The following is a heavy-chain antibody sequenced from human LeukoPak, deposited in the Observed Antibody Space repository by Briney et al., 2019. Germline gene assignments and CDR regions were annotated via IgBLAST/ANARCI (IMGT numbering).Heavy chain of an antibody. Sequence: HGESLKISCKGSGYSFTSYWISWVRQMPGKGLEWMGRIDPSDSYTNYSPSFQGHVTISADKSISTAYLQWSSLKASDTAMYYCASHAVAGTASDYWGQGTLVTVSS. V-gene: IGHV5-10-1*01. CDR1: GYSFTSYW. D-gene: IGHD6-19*01. J-gene: IGHJ4*02. CDR3: ASHAVAGTASDY. CDR2: IDPSDSYT.